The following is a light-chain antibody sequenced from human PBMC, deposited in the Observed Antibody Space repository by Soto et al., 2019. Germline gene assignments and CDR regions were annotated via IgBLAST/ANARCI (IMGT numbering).Light chain of an antibody. CDR2: TTA. Sequence: DIPMTQSPSSLSASVGDRVTITCRASESISNYLNWYQQKPGSSPKLLIYTTATLQSGVPSRFSGSGSGAEFTLTISSLQPEDFATYYCQQSYSIPRTFGHGTKVDIK. CDR1: ESISNY. J-gene: IGKJ1*01. CDR3: QQSYSIPRT. V-gene: IGKV1-39*01.